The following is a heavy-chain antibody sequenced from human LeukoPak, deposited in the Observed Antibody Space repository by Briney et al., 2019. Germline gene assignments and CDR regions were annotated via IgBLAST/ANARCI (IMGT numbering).Heavy chain of an antibody. V-gene: IGHV3-48*04. D-gene: IGHD3-22*01. CDR3: ARGSGYYYNY. Sequence: GGSLRLFCAASGFTFSSYSMNWVRQAPGKGLEWVSYISSGSSNVYYADSVKGRFTISRDNPKNSLYLQMGSLSAEDTAVYYCARGSGYYYNYWGQGTLVTVSS. CDR2: ISSGSSNV. J-gene: IGHJ4*02. CDR1: GFTFSSYS.